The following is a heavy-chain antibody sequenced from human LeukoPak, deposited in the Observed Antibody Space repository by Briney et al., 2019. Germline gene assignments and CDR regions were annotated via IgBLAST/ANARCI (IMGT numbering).Heavy chain of an antibody. CDR3: ARNIYYDSFHDY. CDR1: GFTFRSYW. V-gene: IGHV3-7*01. Sequence: GGSLRLSCAGSGFTFRSYWMSWVRQAPGKGLEWVANIKQDGSEKYYVDSVKGRFTISRDNAKNSLYLQMNSLRAEDTAVYYCARNIYYDSFHDYWGQGTLVTVSS. CDR2: IKQDGSEK. D-gene: IGHD3-22*01. J-gene: IGHJ4*02.